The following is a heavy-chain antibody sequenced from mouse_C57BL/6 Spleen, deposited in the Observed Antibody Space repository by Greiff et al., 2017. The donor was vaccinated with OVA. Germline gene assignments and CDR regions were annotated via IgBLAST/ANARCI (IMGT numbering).Heavy chain of an antibody. Sequence: QVQLQQSGAELVKPGASVKMSCKASGYTFTSYWITWVKQRPGQGLEWIGDIYPGSGSTNYNEKFKSKATLTVDTSSSTAYMQLSSLSSEDSAVYYCAREGLRAWFAYWGQGTLVTVSA. CDR1: GYTFTSYW. V-gene: IGHV1-55*01. D-gene: IGHD2-4*01. J-gene: IGHJ3*01. CDR3: AREGLRAWFAY. CDR2: IYPGSGST.